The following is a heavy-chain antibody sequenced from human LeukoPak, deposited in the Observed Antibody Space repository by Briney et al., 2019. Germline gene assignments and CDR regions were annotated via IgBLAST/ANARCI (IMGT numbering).Heavy chain of an antibody. CDR2: TYYRSQWFD. V-gene: IGHV6-1*01. CDR1: GDSVSNNRAS. CDR3: VRIRGLGLFDY. Sequence: SQTLSLTCAISGDSVSNNRASWGWIRQSPSRGLEWLGRTYYRSQWFDDYAPSLRSLITINPDTSKNQFSLQLPSVTPEDTAVYYCVRIRGLGLFDYWGQGTLVTVSS. D-gene: IGHD1-26*01. J-gene: IGHJ4*02.